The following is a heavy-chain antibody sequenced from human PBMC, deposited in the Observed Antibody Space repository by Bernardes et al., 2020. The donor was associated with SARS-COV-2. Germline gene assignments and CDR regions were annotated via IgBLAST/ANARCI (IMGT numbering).Heavy chain of an antibody. Sequence: SETLSLTCTVSGVSIRNSFWSWIRQPPGKGLEWIGYISYTGSNAYNPSLKSRVTISRDTSKNHFSLKLNSVTAADTAVYYCARAGMEYYYDSSFDYWGQGTLVTVSS. V-gene: IGHV4-59*01. CDR2: ISYTGSN. CDR3: ARAGMEYYYDSSFDY. J-gene: IGHJ4*02. D-gene: IGHD3-22*01. CDR1: GVSIRNSF.